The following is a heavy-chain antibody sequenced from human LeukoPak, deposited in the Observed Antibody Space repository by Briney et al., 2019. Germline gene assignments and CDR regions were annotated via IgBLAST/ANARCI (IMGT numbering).Heavy chain of an antibody. CDR2: IANDGSNK. CDR3: AKDPYRVIVATGNYLDP. J-gene: IGHJ5*02. V-gene: IGHV3-30*18. D-gene: IGHD2-21*01. Sequence: PGGSLRLSCAASGFTFSSYGMHWVRQAPGKGLEWGAVIANDGSNKHYGHSVKGRFTISRDNSKNTLYLQMDSLRGEDTAVYYCAKDPYRVIVATGNYLDPWGQGTLVTVSS. CDR1: GFTFSSYG.